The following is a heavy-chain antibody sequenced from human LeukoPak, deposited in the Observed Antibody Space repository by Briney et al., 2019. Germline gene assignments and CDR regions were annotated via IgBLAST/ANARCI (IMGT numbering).Heavy chain of an antibody. V-gene: IGHV4-4*07. Sequence: PSETLSLTCTVSGGSISDYYWSWIRQPAGKGLEWIGRVFNSMTTNYNPSLKSRVTMSVDTSKNQFSLKLSSVTAADTAVYYCARVSDETSGYSLGYWGQGTLVTVSS. CDR2: VFNSMTT. CDR1: GGSISDYY. CDR3: ARVSDETSGYSLGY. D-gene: IGHD3-22*01. J-gene: IGHJ4*02.